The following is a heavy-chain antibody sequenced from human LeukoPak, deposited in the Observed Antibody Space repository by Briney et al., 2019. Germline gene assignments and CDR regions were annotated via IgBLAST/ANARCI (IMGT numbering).Heavy chain of an antibody. CDR3: ARGPTSPSSYYDFWSGYYATHPFDY. V-gene: IGHV1-2*06. J-gene: IGHJ4*02. Sequence: ASVKVSCKASGGTFSSYAISWVRQAPGQGLKWMGRINPNSGGTNYAQQFQGRVTMTRDTSITTAYMELSRLRSDDTAVYYCARGPTSPSSYYDFWSGYYATHPFDYWGQGTLVTVSS. CDR1: GGTFSSYA. D-gene: IGHD3-3*01. CDR2: INPNSGGT.